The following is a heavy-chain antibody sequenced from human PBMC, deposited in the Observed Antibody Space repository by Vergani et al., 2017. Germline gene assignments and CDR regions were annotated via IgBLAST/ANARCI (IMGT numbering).Heavy chain of an antibody. CDR1: GGSISNYY. Sequence: QVQLQESGPGLVKPSETLSLTCTVSGGSISNYYWGWIRQPPGKGLEWIGSIYYSGSPYYNPSLKSRVTISVDTSENQFSLKLSSVTAADTAVYYCAREALTMIVPGAFDIWGQGTMVTVSS. CDR3: AREALTMIVPGAFDI. CDR2: IYYSGSP. V-gene: IGHV4-39*02. D-gene: IGHD3-22*01. J-gene: IGHJ3*02.